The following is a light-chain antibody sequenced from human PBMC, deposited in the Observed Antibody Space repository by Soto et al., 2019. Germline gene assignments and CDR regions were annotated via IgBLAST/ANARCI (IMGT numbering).Light chain of an antibody. Sequence: QSALTQPRSVSGSPGQSVTISCTGTSSDVGGYNFVSWYQQHPGKAPKVIMYDVSLRPSGVPDRFSGSKSGNTASLTISGLQAEDEADYYCCSYAGTYPYVFGTGTKLTVL. J-gene: IGLJ1*01. V-gene: IGLV2-11*01. CDR1: SSDVGGYNF. CDR3: CSYAGTYPYV. CDR2: DVS.